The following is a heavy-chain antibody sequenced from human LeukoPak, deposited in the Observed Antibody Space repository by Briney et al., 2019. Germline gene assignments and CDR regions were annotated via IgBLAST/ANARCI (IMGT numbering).Heavy chain of an antibody. CDR1: GGTFSSYA. CDR2: IIPIFGTA. D-gene: IGHD2-15*01. CDR3: AKAHCSGGSCYPPGP. Sequence: GSSVKVSCKASGGTFSSYAISWVRQAPGQGLEWMGGIIPIFGTANYAQKFQGRVTITADKSTSTAYMELSSLRSEDTAVYYCAKAHCSGGSCYPPGPWGQGTLVTVSS. V-gene: IGHV1-69*06. J-gene: IGHJ5*02.